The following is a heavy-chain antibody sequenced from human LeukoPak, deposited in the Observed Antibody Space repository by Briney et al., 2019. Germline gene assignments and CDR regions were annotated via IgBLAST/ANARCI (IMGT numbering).Heavy chain of an antibody. CDR1: GGSISSGSYY. J-gene: IGHJ4*02. V-gene: IGHV4-61*02. D-gene: IGHD6-13*01. CDR3: ASTTIAAAGSIDY. CDR2: IYTSGST. Sequence: SETLSLTCTVSGGSISSGSYYWSSIRQPAGKGLEWIGRIYTSGSTNYNPSLKSRVTISVDTSKNQFSLKLSSVTAADTAVYYCASTTIAAAGSIDYWGQGTLVTVSS.